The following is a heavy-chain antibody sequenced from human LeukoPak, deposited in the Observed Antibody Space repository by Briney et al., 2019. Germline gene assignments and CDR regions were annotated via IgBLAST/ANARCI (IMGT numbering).Heavy chain of an antibody. J-gene: IGHJ4*02. Sequence: ASVKVSCKASGYTFTSYDINWVRQATGQGLEWMGWMNPNSGNTGYAQKFQGRVTMTRNTSISTAYMELSSLRSEDTAVYYCARVRRSWYYFDYWGQGTLVTVSS. CDR3: ARVRRSWYYFDY. D-gene: IGHD6-13*01. V-gene: IGHV1-8*01. CDR1: GYTFTSYD. CDR2: MNPNSGNT.